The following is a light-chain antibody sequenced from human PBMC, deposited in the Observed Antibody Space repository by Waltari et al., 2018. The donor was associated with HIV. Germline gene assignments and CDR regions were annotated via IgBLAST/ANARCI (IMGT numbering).Light chain of an antibody. CDR3: ALYMTGAKWV. J-gene: IGLJ3*02. Sequence: QTVVTQEPSFSVSPGGTVTLTCALNSDSVSINYYPGWFQQTPGQPPRTLISSPSSRSSGVPDRFSGSILGNKAALTITGAQADDDSVYFCALYMTGAKWVFGGGTKLTVL. CDR2: SPS. CDR1: SDSVSINYY. V-gene: IGLV8-61*01.